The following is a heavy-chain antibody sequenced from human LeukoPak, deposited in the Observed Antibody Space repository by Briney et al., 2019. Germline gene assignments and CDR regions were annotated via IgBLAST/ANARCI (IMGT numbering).Heavy chain of an antibody. V-gene: IGHV1-2*02. CDR3: AREDRVNHTVDY. CDR2: INPNSGGT. Sequence: ASVKVSCKASGYTFTGYYMHWVRQAPGQGLERMGWINPNSGGTNYAQKFQGRVTMTRDTSISTAYMELSRLRSDDTAVYYCAREDRVNHTVDYWGQGTLVTVSS. CDR1: GYTFTGYY. D-gene: IGHD2-2*02. J-gene: IGHJ4*02.